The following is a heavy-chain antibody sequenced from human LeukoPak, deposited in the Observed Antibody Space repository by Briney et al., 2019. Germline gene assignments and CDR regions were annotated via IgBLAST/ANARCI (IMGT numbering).Heavy chain of an antibody. Sequence: ASVKVSCKASGYTFTSYDINWVRQATGQGLEWMGWMNPNSGNTGYAQKFQGRVTITRNTSISTAYMELSSLRSEDTAVYYCARAPTVTNYYYYYMDVWGKGTRSPSP. CDR2: MNPNSGNT. J-gene: IGHJ6*03. D-gene: IGHD4-17*01. V-gene: IGHV1-8*03. CDR3: ARAPTVTNYYYYYMDV. CDR1: GYTFTSYD.